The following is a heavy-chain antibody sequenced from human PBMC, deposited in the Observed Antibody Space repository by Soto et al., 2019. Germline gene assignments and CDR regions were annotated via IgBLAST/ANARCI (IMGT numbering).Heavy chain of an antibody. CDR3: ARRGWYLFDP. J-gene: IGHJ5*02. CDR2: IHYSGST. CDR1: GGSVGGDSYY. D-gene: IGHD6-19*01. Sequence: SETLSVTCTVSGGSVGGDSYYWGWIRQPPGKGLEWIASIHYSGSTYYNPSLKSRVTISVDTSKNQFSLEVNSVTAADTAVYHCARRGWYLFDPWGPGTLVTVS. V-gene: IGHV4-39*01.